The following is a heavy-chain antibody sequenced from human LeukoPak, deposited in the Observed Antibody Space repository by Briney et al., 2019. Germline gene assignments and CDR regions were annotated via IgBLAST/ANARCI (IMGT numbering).Heavy chain of an antibody. D-gene: IGHD3-16*01. Sequence: SATLSLTCTVSGRSIRIYCWGWIRQPPGKGLEWIGYIYYSGSTHYNTSLKSRVTISVDTSKNQFSLKLSSVTAADTAVYYCARGGSYYDYWGQGTLVTVSS. CDR2: IYYSGST. CDR1: GRSIRIYC. CDR3: ARGGSYYDY. J-gene: IGHJ4*02. V-gene: IGHV4-59*01.